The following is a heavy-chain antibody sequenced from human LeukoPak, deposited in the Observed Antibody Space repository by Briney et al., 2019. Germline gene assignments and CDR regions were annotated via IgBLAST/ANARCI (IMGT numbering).Heavy chain of an antibody. Sequence: SETLSLTCAVSGGSVTSTNWWTWVRPPPGKGLEWIGEVHLDGRTNYNPSLTSRLIMSVDLPETHISLKLTSVTAADTAVYYCAREGGFYRPLDYSGEGTLVTVSS. CDR2: VHLDGRT. V-gene: IGHV4-4*02. D-gene: IGHD3-3*01. J-gene: IGHJ4*02. CDR1: GGSVTSTNW. CDR3: AREGGFYRPLDY.